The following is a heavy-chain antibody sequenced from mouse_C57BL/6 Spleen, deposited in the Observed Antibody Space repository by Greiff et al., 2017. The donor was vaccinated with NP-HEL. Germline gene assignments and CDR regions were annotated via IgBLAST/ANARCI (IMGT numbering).Heavy chain of an antibody. V-gene: IGHV1-72*01. CDR3: ARSRAIYYDYDEAMDY. CDR2: IDPNSGGT. Sequence: QVQLQQPGAELVKPGASVKLSCKASGYTFTSYWMHWVKQRPGRGLEWIGRIDPNSGGTKYNEKFKSKATLTVDKPSSTAYMQLSSLTSEDSAVYYCARSRAIYYDYDEAMDYWGQGTSVTVSS. J-gene: IGHJ4*01. CDR1: GYTFTSYW. D-gene: IGHD2-4*01.